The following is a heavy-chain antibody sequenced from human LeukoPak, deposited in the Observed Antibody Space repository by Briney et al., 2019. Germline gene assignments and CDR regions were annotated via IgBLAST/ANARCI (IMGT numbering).Heavy chain of an antibody. D-gene: IGHD4-23*01. CDR2: IIPIFGTA. Sequence: SVKVSCKASGGTFSSYAISWVRQAPGQGLEWMGGIIPIFGTANYAQKFQGRVTITADESTSTAYMELSSLRFEDTAVYYCARETSTTVVTGYYYYGMDVWGQGTTVTVSS. V-gene: IGHV1-69*13. CDR1: GGTFSSYA. CDR3: ARETSTTVVTGYYYYGMDV. J-gene: IGHJ6*02.